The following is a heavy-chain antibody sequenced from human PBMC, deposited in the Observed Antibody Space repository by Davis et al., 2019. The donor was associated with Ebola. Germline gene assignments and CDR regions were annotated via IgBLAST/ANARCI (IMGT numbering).Heavy chain of an antibody. V-gene: IGHV3-9*01. CDR1: GFTFDDYA. CDR2: ISWNSGSI. CDR3: ARGEGYYDSSGYYFYYGMDV. J-gene: IGHJ6*02. Sequence: PGGSLRLSCAASGFTFDDYAMHWVRQAPGKGLEWVSGISWNSGSIGYADSVKGRFTISRDNAKNSLYLQMNSLRAEDTALYYCARGEGYYDSSGYYFYYGMDVWGQGTTVTVSS. D-gene: IGHD3-22*01.